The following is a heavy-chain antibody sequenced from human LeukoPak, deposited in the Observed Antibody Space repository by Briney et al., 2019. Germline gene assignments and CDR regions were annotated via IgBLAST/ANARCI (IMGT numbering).Heavy chain of an antibody. Sequence: GESLRLSCTASGFTFSNFWMGWVRQAPGKGLVWVSRINSDESSTGYADSVKGRFTISRDNAKNTLYLQMNSLRAEDTAVYYCAAGGYGDFGNGMDVWGQGTTVTVSS. D-gene: IGHD4-17*01. J-gene: IGHJ6*02. CDR3: AAGGYGDFGNGMDV. CDR1: GFTFSNFW. CDR2: INSDESST. V-gene: IGHV3-74*01.